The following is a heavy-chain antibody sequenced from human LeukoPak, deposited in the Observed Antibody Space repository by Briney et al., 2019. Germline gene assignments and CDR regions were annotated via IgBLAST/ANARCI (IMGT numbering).Heavy chain of an antibody. J-gene: IGHJ3*02. D-gene: IGHD5-24*01. V-gene: IGHV4-59*01. Sequence: SETLSLTCTVSGGSISSYYWSWIRQPPGKGLEWIGYMYYSGSTNYNPSLKSRVTISVDTSKNQFSPKVSSVTAADTAVYYCGRARRDGYKENAFDIWGQGTMVTVSS. CDR1: GGSISSYY. CDR3: GRARRDGYKENAFDI. CDR2: MYYSGST.